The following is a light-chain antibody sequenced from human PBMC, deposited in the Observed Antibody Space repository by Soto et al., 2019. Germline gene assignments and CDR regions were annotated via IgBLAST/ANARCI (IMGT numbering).Light chain of an antibody. CDR2: GAF. V-gene: IGKV3-15*01. Sequence: EIVLTQSPGTLSLSPGERATLSCRASRSVRSNLAWYQQKPGQAPSLLIYGAFTRATGIPTRFSGTGSGTEFTLTISSLQSEDFALYYCQQYNDWPLTFGQGTKVDIK. J-gene: IGKJ1*01. CDR1: RSVRSN. CDR3: QQYNDWPLT.